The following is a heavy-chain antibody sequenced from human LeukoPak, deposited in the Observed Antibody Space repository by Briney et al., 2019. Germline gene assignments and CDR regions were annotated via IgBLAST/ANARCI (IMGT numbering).Heavy chain of an antibody. Sequence: GGSLRLSCAASGFTFNTYSMNWVRQAPGKGLEWVSSISGLSTYIYYPDSMKGRFTISRDNAKNSLFLQVGSLRAEDTAVYFCARSAGTGGPYYFDYWGQGSLVTVSS. CDR3: ARSAGTGGPYYFDY. D-gene: IGHD3/OR15-3a*01. V-gene: IGHV3-21*04. CDR2: ISGLSTYI. J-gene: IGHJ4*02. CDR1: GFTFNTYS.